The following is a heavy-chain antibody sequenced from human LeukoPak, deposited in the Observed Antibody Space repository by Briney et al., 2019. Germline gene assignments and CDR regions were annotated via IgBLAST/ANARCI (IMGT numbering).Heavy chain of an antibody. CDR2: IYTSGST. CDR1: GGSISSYY. CDR3: ARDHLTYYDILTGYFNWFDP. J-gene: IGHJ5*02. Sequence: PSETLSFTCTVSGGSISSYYWSWIRQPAGKGLEWIGRIYTSGSTNYNPSLKSRVTMSVDTSKNQFSLKLSSVTAADTAVYYCARDHLTYYDILTGYFNWFDPWGQGTLVTVSS. V-gene: IGHV4-4*07. D-gene: IGHD3-9*01.